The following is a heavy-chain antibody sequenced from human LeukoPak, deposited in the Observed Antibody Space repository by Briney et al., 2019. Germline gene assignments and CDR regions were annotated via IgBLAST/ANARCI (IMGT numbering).Heavy chain of an antibody. D-gene: IGHD2-2*01. CDR1: GFTFSNYG. CDR2: ISGSGGNT. J-gene: IGHJ4*02. CDR3: AHGSMYQLDY. Sequence: GGSLRLSCAASGFTFSNYGMSWVRQAPGKGLEWVSAISGSGGNTYYADSVKGRFTISRDNSKNTLYLQMNSLRAEDTAVYYCAHGSMYQLDYWGQGTLVTVSS. V-gene: IGHV3-23*01.